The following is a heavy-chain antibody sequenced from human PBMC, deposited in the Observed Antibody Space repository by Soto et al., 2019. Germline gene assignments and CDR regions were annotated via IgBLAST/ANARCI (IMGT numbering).Heavy chain of an antibody. CDR3: AKRRGSGSWQTFDY. V-gene: IGHV3-23*01. CDR1: GFTFSDYA. J-gene: IGHJ4*02. Sequence: EVQLLESGGGLAQPGGSLRLSCAASGFTFSDYAMSWVRQAPGKGLEWVSSISPSGGTTYYADSVKGRFTISRDNSKNTLFLQLNSLRDEDTAVYYCAKRRGSGSWQTFDYWGQGTLVTVSS. D-gene: IGHD6-13*01. CDR2: ISPSGGTT.